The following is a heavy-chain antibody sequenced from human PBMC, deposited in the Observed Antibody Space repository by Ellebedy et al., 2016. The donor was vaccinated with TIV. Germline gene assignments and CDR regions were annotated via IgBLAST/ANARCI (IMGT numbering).Heavy chain of an antibody. V-gene: IGHV3-43D*03. CDR1: GFTFDDYA. CDR3: ATAKSGSGSYYNSRYYYYYGMDV. J-gene: IGHJ6*02. D-gene: IGHD3-10*01. CDR2: ISWDGGST. Sequence: GGSLRLSCAASGFTFDDYAMHWVRQAPGKGLEWVSLISWDGGSTYYADSVKGRFTISRDNSKNSLYLQMNSLRAEDTALYYCATAKSGSGSYYNSRYYYYYGMDVWGQGTTVTVSS.